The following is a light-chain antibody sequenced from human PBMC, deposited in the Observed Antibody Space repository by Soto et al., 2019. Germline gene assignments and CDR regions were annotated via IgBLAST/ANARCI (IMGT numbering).Light chain of an antibody. CDR2: GAS. J-gene: IGKJ5*01. V-gene: IGKV3-20*01. CDR1: QSVSSN. Sequence: EIVMTQSPATLSVSPGERATLSGRASQSVSSNLAWYQQKPGQAPRLLIYGASNRATGIPDRFSGSGSGTDFTLTISRLEPEDSAVYYCQQYGGSPSITFGQGTRLEIK. CDR3: QQYGGSPSIT.